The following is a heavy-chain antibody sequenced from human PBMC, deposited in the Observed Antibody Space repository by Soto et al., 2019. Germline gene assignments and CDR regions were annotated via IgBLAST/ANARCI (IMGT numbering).Heavy chain of an antibody. CDR3: ARGLLGYCSSTSCYYNWFDP. CDR2: INHSGST. D-gene: IGHD2-2*01. J-gene: IGHJ5*02. V-gene: IGHV4-34*01. Sequence: PSETLSLTCTVSGGSISSYYWSWIRQPPGKGLEWIGEINHSGSTNYNPSLKSRVTISVDTSKNQFSLKLSSVTAADTAVYYCARGLLGYCSSTSCYYNWFDPWGQGTLVTVSS. CDR1: GGSISSYY.